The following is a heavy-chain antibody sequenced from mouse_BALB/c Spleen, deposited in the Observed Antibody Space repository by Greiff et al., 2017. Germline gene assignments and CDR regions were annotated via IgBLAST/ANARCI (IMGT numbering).Heavy chain of an antibody. D-gene: IGHD1-1*01. CDR1: GYTFTSYT. Sequence: QVQLQQSAAELARPGASVKMSCKASGYTFTSYTMHWVKQRPGQGLEWIGYINPSSGYTEYNQKFKDKTTLTADKSSSTAYMQLSSLTSEDSAVYYCASGSSYRYYYAMDYWGQGTSVTVSS. V-gene: IGHV1-4*02. CDR3: ASGSSYRYYYAMDY. CDR2: INPSSGYT. J-gene: IGHJ4*01.